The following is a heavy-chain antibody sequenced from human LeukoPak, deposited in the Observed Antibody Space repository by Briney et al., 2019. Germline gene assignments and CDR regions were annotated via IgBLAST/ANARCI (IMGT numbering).Heavy chain of an antibody. V-gene: IGHV4-31*03. Sequence: SETLSLTCTVSGVSVSSGGYYWPWIRQHPGKGLEWLAYIYYSGRTYYNPSLKSRITISLDTSENRFSLNLTSVSAADTAFYYCARSSDYGDYDWGQGTLVTVSS. CDR1: GVSVSSGGYY. CDR2: IYYSGRT. J-gene: IGHJ4*02. CDR3: ARSSDYGDYD. D-gene: IGHD4-17*01.